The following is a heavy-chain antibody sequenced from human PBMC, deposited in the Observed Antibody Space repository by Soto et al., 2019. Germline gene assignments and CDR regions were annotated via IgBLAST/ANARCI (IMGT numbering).Heavy chain of an antibody. V-gene: IGHV3-33*01. J-gene: IGHJ4*02. CDR2: IWYDGSNK. Sequence: QVQLVESGGGVVQPGRSLRLSCAASGFTFSSYGMHWVRQAPGKGLEWVAVIWYDGSNKYYAESVKGRFTISRDNSKNTLYLQMNSLRAEDTAVYYCARGEAGTTYGFDYWGQGTLVTVYS. D-gene: IGHD1-1*01. CDR3: ARGEAGTTYGFDY. CDR1: GFTFSSYG.